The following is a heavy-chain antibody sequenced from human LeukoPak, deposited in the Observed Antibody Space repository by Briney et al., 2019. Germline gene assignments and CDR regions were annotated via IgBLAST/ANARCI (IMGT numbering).Heavy chain of an antibody. J-gene: IGHJ4*02. Sequence: SGGSLRLSCAASGFTFSSYGMSWVRQAPGKGLEWVSAISGSGGSTYYADSVKGRFTISRDNSKNTLYLQMNSLRAEDTAVYYCAKDQAADIVVVVGSNDYWGQGTLVTVSP. CDR1: GFTFSSYG. D-gene: IGHD2-15*01. CDR2: ISGSGGST. CDR3: AKDQAADIVVVVGSNDY. V-gene: IGHV3-23*01.